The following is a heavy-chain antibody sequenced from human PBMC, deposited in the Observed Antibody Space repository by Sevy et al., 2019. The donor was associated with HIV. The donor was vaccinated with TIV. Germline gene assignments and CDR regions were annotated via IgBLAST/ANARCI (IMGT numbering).Heavy chain of an antibody. Sequence: SETLSLTCAVSSGSISSGGYSWSWIRQPPGKGLEWIGYIYHSGSTYYNPSLESRVTISVDRSKNQFSLKLSSVTAADTAVYYCARGSGYYGSGRPSNWFDPWGQGTLVTVSS. CDR2: IYHSGST. J-gene: IGHJ5*02. CDR1: SGSISSGGYS. D-gene: IGHD3-10*01. V-gene: IGHV4-30-2*01. CDR3: ARGSGYYGSGRPSNWFDP.